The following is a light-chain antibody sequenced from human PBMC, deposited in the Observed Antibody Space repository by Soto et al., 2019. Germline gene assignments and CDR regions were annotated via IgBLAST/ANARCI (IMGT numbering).Light chain of an antibody. CDR3: ETGDTNTRV. Sequence: QPVLAQSSSASASLGSSVKLTCTLSSGHSTYIIAWHQQQPGKAPRYLMNLEGSGSYNKGSGVPDRFSGSSSGADRYLTISNLQFEDEADYYCETGDTNTRVFGTGTKLTVL. CDR1: SGHSTYI. V-gene: IGLV4-60*02. CDR2: LEGSGSY. J-gene: IGLJ1*01.